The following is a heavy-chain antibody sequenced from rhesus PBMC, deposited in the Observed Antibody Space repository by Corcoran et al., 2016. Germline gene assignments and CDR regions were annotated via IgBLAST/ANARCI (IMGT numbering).Heavy chain of an antibody. J-gene: IGHJ5-1*01. CDR1: GGSLSGDY. V-gene: IGHV4-160*01. Sequence: QVQLQESGPGLVKPSETLSLTCAGAGGSLSGDYWSRIRQAPGQGRAWSGRIYGSGGNTDYNPSLKSRVTISTDTSKNQFSLKLNSVTAADTAVYYCARHGGYCSGDVCYTDNRFDVWGPGVLVTVSS. CDR3: ARHGGYCSGDVCYTDNRFDV. CDR2: IYGSGGNT. D-gene: IGHD2-39*02.